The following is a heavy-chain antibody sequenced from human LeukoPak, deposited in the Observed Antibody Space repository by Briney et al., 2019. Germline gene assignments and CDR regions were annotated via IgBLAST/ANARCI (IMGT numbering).Heavy chain of an antibody. CDR3: VRHGGYGTGWYFKPVDY. CDR2: IYPGDSDT. Sequence: PGGSLRLSCAASGLTFSSHAMGWVRQMPGKGLEWMGIIYPGDSDTRYSPSFQGQVTISADKSITTAYLQWSSLKASDTAMYYCVRHGGYGTGWYFKPVDYWGQGTLVTVSS. D-gene: IGHD6-19*01. V-gene: IGHV5-51*01. J-gene: IGHJ4*02. CDR1: GLTFSSHA.